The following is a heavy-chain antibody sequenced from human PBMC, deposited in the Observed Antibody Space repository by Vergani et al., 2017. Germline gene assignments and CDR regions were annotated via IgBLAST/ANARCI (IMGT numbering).Heavy chain of an antibody. CDR1: GFTFSSYA. CDR3: AKVQLWCGESRGYYYYGMDV. CDR2: ISGSGGST. J-gene: IGHJ6*02. D-gene: IGHD3-10*01. V-gene: IGHV3-23*01. Sequence: EVQLLESGGGLVQPGGSLRLSCAASGFTFSSYAMSWVRQAPGKGLEWVSAISGSGGSTYYADSVKGRFTISRDNSKNTLYLQMNSLRAEDTAVYYCAKVQLWCGESRGYYYYGMDVWGQGTTVTVSS.